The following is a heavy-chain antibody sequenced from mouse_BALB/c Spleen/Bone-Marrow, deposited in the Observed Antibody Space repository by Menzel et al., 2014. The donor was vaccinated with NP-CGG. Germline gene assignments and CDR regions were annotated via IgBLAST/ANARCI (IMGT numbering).Heavy chain of an antibody. CDR2: IWGDGST. CDR3: ARSFTTVVATPFDY. Sequence: QVQLQQSGPGLVAPSQSLSIPCTVSGFSLTGYGVNWVRQPPGKGLEWLGMIWGDGSTDYNSVLKSRLNISKDNSKSQVFSKMNSLQTDDTARYYCARSFTTVVATPFDYWGQGTTLTVSS. D-gene: IGHD1-1*01. V-gene: IGHV2-6-7*01. J-gene: IGHJ2*01. CDR1: GFSLTGYG.